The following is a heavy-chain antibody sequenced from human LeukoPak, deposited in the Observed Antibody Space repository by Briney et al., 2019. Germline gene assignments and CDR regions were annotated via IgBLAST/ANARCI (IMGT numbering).Heavy chain of an antibody. J-gene: IGHJ3*02. CDR2: ISSSGGTI. CDR3: ARALTSDSSGYDAFRI. CDR1: GFSFSNYE. Sequence: GGSLRLSCTASGFSFSNYEMDWVRQAPGKGLEWVSYISSSGGTIFYADSVKGRFTISRDNAKNSMYLQMSNLRAEDTAVYYRARALTSDSSGYDAFRIWGQGTPVTVFS. V-gene: IGHV3-48*03. D-gene: IGHD3-22*01.